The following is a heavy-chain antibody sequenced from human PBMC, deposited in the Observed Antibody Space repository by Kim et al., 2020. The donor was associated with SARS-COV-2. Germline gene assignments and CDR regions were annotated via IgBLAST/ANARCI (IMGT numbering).Heavy chain of an antibody. CDR3: ARGPVAGTLYY. Sequence: YYTDAVKGRFPISRDNSKHPLSLQMNSLRAEDTAVYYCARGPVAGTLYYWGQGTLLTVSS. V-gene: IGHV3-33*01. D-gene: IGHD6-19*01. J-gene: IGHJ4*02.